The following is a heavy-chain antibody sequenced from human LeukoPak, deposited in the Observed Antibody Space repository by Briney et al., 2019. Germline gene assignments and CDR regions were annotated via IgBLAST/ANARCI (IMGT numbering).Heavy chain of an antibody. D-gene: IGHD5-24*01. CDR2: ISPNGVIT. CDR1: GFTFSRHG. J-gene: IGHJ4*02. CDR3: VKDDAWIQFGN. Sequence: TGGSLRLSCAASGFTFSRHGMNWVRQAPGKGLEWVSGISPNGVITYYADSVKGRFTISRDNSKGTVYLQMNSLRPEDTAVYYCVKDDAWIQFGNWGRGTLVTVSS. V-gene: IGHV3-23*01.